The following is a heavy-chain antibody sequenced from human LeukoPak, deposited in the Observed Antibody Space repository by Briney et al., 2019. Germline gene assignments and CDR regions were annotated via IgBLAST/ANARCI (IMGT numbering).Heavy chain of an antibody. V-gene: IGHV4-59*01. D-gene: IGHD5-24*01. J-gene: IGHJ4*02. Sequence: SETLSLTCTVSGGSISSYYWSWIRQPPGKGLEWIGSIYHSGSTNYNPSLKSRVTISVYTSKNQFSLKLRSVTAADTAVYYCARENGYKYDYWGQGTLVTVSS. CDR3: ARENGYKYDY. CDR1: GGSISSYY. CDR2: IYHSGST.